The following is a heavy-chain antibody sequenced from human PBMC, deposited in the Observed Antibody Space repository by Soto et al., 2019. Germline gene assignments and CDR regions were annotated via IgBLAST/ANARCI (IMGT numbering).Heavy chain of an antibody. CDR2: ISPYTGNT. CDR3: GMVDNYVTPTPQDV. J-gene: IGHJ6*02. V-gene: IGHV1-18*01. CDR1: GYIFVNYG. Sequence: QVQLVQSGDEVKKPGASVKVSCKASGYIFVNYGIAWVRQAPGQGLEWMGWISPYTGNTHSATKVQGRLTMTTDTPTRTAYMDLGSLTSDDTAVYYCGMVDNYVTPTPQDVWGQGTTVTVSS. D-gene: IGHD3-16*01.